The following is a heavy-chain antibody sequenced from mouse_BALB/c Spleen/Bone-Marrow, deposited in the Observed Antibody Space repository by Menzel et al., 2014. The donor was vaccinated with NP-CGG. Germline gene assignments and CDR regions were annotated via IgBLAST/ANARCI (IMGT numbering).Heavy chain of an antibody. J-gene: IGHJ4*01. CDR1: GYAFSYSW. V-gene: IGHV1-82*01. CDR3: ARSDGYRAMDY. Sequence: VQVVESGPELVKPGASVKISCKASGYAFSYSWMNWVKQRPGQGLEWIGRIYPGDGDTYYNGKFKGRATLTADKSSSTAYMQLSSLTSVDSAVYFCARSDGYRAMDYWGQGSSVTVSS. CDR2: IYPGDGDT. D-gene: IGHD2-3*01.